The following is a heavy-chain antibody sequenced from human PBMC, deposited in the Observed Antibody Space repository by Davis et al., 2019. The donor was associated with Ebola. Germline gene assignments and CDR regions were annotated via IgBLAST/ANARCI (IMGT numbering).Heavy chain of an antibody. CDR1: GYTFTNYV. V-gene: IGHV1-3*01. CDR2: INAGNGNT. CDR3: ARDIINSIELLEPYSWFDP. D-gene: IGHD1-14*01. Sequence: AASVKVSCKASGYTFTNYVLHWVRQAPGQRLEWMGWINAGNGNTKYSQKFQGRVTITRDTSASTAYMGLSSLRSEDTAVYYCARDIINSIELLEPYSWFDPWGQGTLVTVSS. J-gene: IGHJ5*02.